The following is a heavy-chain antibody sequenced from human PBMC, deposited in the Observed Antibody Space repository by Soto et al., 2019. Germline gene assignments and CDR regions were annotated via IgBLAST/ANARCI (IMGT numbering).Heavy chain of an antibody. Sequence: ASVKVSCKTSGYTFNTYGINWVRQAPGQGLEWMGWVSANNGHTNYAQNLQGRVSMTTDTSTSTAYMELRGLTFDDTAVYYCARDIESVTAKHFFYYYAMDVWGQGTTVTVSS. CDR3: ARDIESVTAKHFFYYYAMDV. CDR2: VSANNGHT. J-gene: IGHJ6*02. D-gene: IGHD2-8*01. CDR1: GYTFNTYG. V-gene: IGHV1-18*01.